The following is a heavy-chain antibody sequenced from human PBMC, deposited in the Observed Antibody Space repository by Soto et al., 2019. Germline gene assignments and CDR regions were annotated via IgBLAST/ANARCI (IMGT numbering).Heavy chain of an antibody. D-gene: IGHD4-17*01. CDR3: ARYHFGDYAFDS. CDR1: GFIFSGNW. J-gene: IGHJ4*02. CDR2: IKQDGSEK. V-gene: IGHV3-7*04. Sequence: PGXSPRLSGAASGFIFSGNWMSWVRQAPGKGLEWVANIKQDGSEKRYVDPVEGRFTISRDNAKNSLYLQMNSLVVEDTATYYCARYHFGDYAFDSWGQGTLVTVSS.